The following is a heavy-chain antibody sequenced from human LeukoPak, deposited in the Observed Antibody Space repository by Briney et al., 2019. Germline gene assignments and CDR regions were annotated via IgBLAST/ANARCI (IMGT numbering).Heavy chain of an antibody. CDR2: IYYSGST. V-gene: IGHV4-39*07. J-gene: IGHJ6*03. CDR3: ASHIKMSRVRGVYYYMDV. CDR1: GGSISSSSYY. Sequence: PSETLSLTCTVSGGSISSSSYYWGWIRQPPGKGLEWIGSIYYSGSTYYNPSLKSRVTISADTSKNQFSLKLSSVTAADTAVYYCASHIKMSRVRGVYYYMDVWGKGTTVTVSS. D-gene: IGHD3-10*01.